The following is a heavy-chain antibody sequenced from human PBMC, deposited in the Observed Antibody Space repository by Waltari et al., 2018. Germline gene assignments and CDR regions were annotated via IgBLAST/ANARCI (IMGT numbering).Heavy chain of an antibody. CDR3: ARDRPYYYDSSDYNFDY. CDR1: GYTFTGYY. J-gene: IGHJ4*02. CDR2: INPNSGGT. Sequence: QVQLVQSGDEVKKPGASVKVSCKASGYTFTGYYMHWVRQAPGQGLEWMGRINPNSGGTNDEQKFQGRVTMTRVTAISTAYMELSRLRSDDTAVYYCARDRPYYYDSSDYNFDYWGQGTLVTVSS. V-gene: IGHV1-2*06. D-gene: IGHD3-22*01.